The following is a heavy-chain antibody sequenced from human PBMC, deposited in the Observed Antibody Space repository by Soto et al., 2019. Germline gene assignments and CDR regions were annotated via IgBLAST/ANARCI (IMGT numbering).Heavy chain of an antibody. CDR2: ISGSGGST. CDR1: GFTFSSYA. V-gene: IGHV3-23*01. J-gene: IGHJ4*02. Sequence: GVLRLSCAASGFTFSSYAMSWVRQAPGKGLEWVSAISGSGGSTYYADSVKGRFTISRDNSKNTLYLQMNSLRAGDTAVYYCAKDAYSSSWYIFDYWGQGTLVTVSS. CDR3: AKDAYSSSWYIFDY. D-gene: IGHD6-13*01.